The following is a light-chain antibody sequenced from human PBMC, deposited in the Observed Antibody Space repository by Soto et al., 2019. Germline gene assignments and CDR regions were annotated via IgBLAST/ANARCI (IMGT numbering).Light chain of an antibody. V-gene: IGLV2-14*01. CDR2: DVS. Sequence: SALTQPASVSGCPGQSITISCTGTSSDVGGYNYVSWYQQHPGKAPKLMIYDVSNRPSGVSNRFSGSKSGNTASLTISGLQAADEADYYCSSYPSSSTYVFGTGTKVTVL. CDR3: SSYPSSSTYV. CDR1: SSDVGGYNY. J-gene: IGLJ1*01.